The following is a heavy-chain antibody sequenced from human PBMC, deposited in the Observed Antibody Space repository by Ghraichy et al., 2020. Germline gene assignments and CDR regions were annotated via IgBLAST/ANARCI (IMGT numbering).Heavy chain of an antibody. CDR1: GGSVSSDPYS. Sequence: SETLSLTCTVSGGSVSSDPYSWTWIRQSPGKGLEWIGYIYHSGNGHYNPSHESRAHFSVDCSRNRCSLDLSSVTAAYTGVYYSAVLASYGVDVWGPGTTVTVSS. CDR2: IYHSGNG. V-gene: IGHV4-30-2*06. J-gene: IGHJ6*02. CDR3: AVLASYGVDV. D-gene: IGHD3-3*01.